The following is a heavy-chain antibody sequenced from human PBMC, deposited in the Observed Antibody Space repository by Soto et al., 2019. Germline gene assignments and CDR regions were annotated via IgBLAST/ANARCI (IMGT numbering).Heavy chain of an antibody. CDR2: ISYAGNDN. CDR3: ARDRQQWLEPAGGALPF. J-gene: IGHJ3*01. CDR1: GFTLSSYV. V-gene: IGHV3-30-3*01. Sequence: GGPLRLSCAPSGFTLSSYVMHWVRQAPGKALEWVARISYAGNDNYYADSVKGRFTISRDNSKKTLYLQMTSLRADDTAVYYCARDRQQWLEPAGGALPFWGQGTMVTVSS. D-gene: IGHD6-19*01.